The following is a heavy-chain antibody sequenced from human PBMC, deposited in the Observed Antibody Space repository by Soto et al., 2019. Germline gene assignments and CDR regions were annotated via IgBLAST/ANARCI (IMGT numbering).Heavy chain of an antibody. CDR2: IYYSGTT. CDR1: GYSISSSNW. J-gene: IGHJ4*01. CDR3: ARXXXNKRWYXXXFAH. D-gene: IGHD6-13*01. Sequence: PSETLSVTCAVAGYSISSSNWCGWIRQPPGKGLEWIGYIYYSGTTYYNPSLNSRVTISIDTSKNQFSLKLMSTNAADTAVYYXARXXXNKRWYXXXFAHWGHGTLVPVSS. V-gene: IGHV4-28*01.